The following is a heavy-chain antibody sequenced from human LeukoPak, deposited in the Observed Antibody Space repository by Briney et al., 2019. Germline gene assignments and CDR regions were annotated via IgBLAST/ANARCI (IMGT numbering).Heavy chain of an antibody. CDR2: IRSKANSYAT. J-gene: IGHJ4*02. CDR1: GFTFSGSA. D-gene: IGHD3-3*01. Sequence: PGGSLRLSCVASGFTFSGSAMHWVRQASGKGLEWVGRIRSKANSYATAYAASVKGRFTISRDDSKNTAYLQMNSLRAEDTAVYYCAILGDNYDFWSGYWGLYFDYWGQGTLVTVSS. V-gene: IGHV3-73*01. CDR3: AILGDNYDFWSGYWGLYFDY.